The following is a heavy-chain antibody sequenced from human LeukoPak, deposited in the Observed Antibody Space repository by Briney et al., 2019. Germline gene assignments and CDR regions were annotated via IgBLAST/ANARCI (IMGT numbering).Heavy chain of an antibody. Sequence: GGSLGLSCAASGFTVSSNYMSWVRQAPGKGLEWVSVIYSGGSTYYADSVKGRFTISRDNSKNTLYLQMNSLRAEDTAVYYCARGAYGDYYYGMDVWGQGTTVTVSS. V-gene: IGHV3-66*01. CDR3: ARGAYGDYYYGMDV. CDR2: IYSGGST. D-gene: IGHD4-17*01. J-gene: IGHJ6*02. CDR1: GFTVSSNY.